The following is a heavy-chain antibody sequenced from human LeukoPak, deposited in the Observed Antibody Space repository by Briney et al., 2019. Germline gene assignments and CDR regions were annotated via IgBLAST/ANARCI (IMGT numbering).Heavy chain of an antibody. Sequence: SETLSLTCAVYGGSFSGYYWSWIRQPPGKGLEWIGEINHSGSTNYNPSLKSRVTISVDTSKSQFSLKLSSVTAADTAVYYCARGSDYDILTGHYPLRYWGQGTLVTVSS. V-gene: IGHV4-34*01. D-gene: IGHD3-9*01. CDR1: GGSFSGYY. CDR3: ARGSDYDILTGHYPLRY. CDR2: INHSGST. J-gene: IGHJ4*02.